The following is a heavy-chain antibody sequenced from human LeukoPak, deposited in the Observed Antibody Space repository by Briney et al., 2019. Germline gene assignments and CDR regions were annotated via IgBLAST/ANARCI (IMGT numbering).Heavy chain of an antibody. Sequence: PGGSLRLSGAVSGFTFTNYDMNWVHQAPGKGLEWVSSISGSGDDTSYADPVKGRFTISRDNSRNTLYLQMNSLRAEDTAVYYCAKQFVDIWGQGTLVTVSS. V-gene: IGHV3-23*01. CDR3: AKQFVDI. CDR1: GFTFTNYD. CDR2: ISGSGDDT. J-gene: IGHJ5*02. D-gene: IGHD5-24*01.